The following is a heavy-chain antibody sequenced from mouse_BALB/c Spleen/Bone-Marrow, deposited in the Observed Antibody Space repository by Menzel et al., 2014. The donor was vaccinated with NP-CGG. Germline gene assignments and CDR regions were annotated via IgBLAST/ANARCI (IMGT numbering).Heavy chain of an antibody. J-gene: IGHJ2*01. CDR2: INPSTGYT. Sequence: VQLQESGAELAKPGGSVKMSCKASGYTSXSYWMHWVKQRPGQGLEWIGYINPSTGYTEYNQKFKDKATLTADKSSSTAYMQLSSLTSGDSAVYYCARERYAGYYFDYWGQGTTLTVSS. V-gene: IGHV1-7*01. D-gene: IGHD2-3*01. CDR1: GYTSXSYW. CDR3: ARERYAGYYFDY.